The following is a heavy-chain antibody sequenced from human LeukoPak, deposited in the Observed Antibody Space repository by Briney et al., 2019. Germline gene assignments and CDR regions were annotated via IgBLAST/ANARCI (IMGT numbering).Heavy chain of an antibody. J-gene: IGHJ4*02. V-gene: IGHV3-23*01. CDR2: ISGSGGST. Sequence: PGGSLRLSCAVSGFTFSGYAMSWVRQAPGKGLEWVSAISGSGGSTYYADSVKGRFTISRDNSKNTLYLQMNSLRAEDTAVYYCAKGDYYDSSGYYYSYWGQGTLVTVSS. CDR3: AKGDYYDSSGYYYSY. D-gene: IGHD3-22*01. CDR1: GFTFSGYA.